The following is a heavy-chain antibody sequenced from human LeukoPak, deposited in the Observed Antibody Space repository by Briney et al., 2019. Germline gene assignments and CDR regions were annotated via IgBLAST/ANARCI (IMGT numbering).Heavy chain of an antibody. CDR1: GFTFSTYW. CDR2: IKQDGSEK. CDR3: ARDSG. Sequence: PGGSLRLSCGASGFTFSTYWMHWVRQAPGKGLVWVANIKQDGSEKYYVDSVKGRFTISRDNAKNSLYLQMNSLRAEDTAVSYCARDSGWGQGTLVTVSS. D-gene: IGHD3-10*01. J-gene: IGHJ4*02. V-gene: IGHV3-7*03.